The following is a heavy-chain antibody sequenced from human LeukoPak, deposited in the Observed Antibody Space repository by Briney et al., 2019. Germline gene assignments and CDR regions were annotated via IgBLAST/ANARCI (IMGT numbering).Heavy chain of an antibody. D-gene: IGHD3-22*01. Sequence: ASVQVSCKASGYTFTSYAMNWVRQAPGQGLEWMGWINTNTGNPTYAQGFTGRFVFSLDTSVSTAYLQISSLKAEDTAVYYCARDPPFSGYTPQQYFDYWGQGTLVTVSS. CDR2: INTNTGNP. CDR3: ARDPPFSGYTPQQYFDY. CDR1: GYTFTSYA. J-gene: IGHJ4*02. V-gene: IGHV7-4-1*02.